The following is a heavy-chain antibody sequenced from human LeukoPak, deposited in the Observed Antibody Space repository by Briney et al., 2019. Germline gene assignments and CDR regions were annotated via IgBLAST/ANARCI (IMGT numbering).Heavy chain of an antibody. D-gene: IGHD3-16*01. Sequence: GGSLRLSCAASGFTFSSYWMNWARQAPGKGLEWVASINHNGNVNYYVDSVKGRFTISRDNAKNSLYLQMSNLRAEDTAVYFCARGGGLDVWGQGATVTVSS. V-gene: IGHV3-7*03. CDR2: INHNGNVN. CDR1: GFTFSSYW. J-gene: IGHJ6*02. CDR3: ARGGGLDV.